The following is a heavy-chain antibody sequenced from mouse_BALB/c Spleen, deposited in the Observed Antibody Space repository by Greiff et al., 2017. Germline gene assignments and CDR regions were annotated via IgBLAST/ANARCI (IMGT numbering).Heavy chain of an antibody. J-gene: IGHJ4*01. Sequence: QVQLKQSGPGLVAPSQSLSITCTVSGFSLTSYDISWIRQPPGKGLEWLGVIWTGGGTNYNSAFMSRLSISKDNSKSQVFLKMNSLQTDDTAIYYCVRDNYGYGSYYAMDYWGQGTSVTVSS. CDR2: IWTGGGT. CDR1: GFSLTSYD. V-gene: IGHV2-9-2*01. CDR3: VRDNYGYGSYYAMDY. D-gene: IGHD2-2*01.